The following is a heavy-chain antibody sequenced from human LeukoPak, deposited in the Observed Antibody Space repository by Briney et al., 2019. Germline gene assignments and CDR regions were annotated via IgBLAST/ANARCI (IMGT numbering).Heavy chain of an antibody. J-gene: IGHJ3*02. CDR1: GFTFSSYS. CDR2: ISSSSSYI. V-gene: IGHV3-21*01. D-gene: IGHD3-22*01. Sequence: GGSLRLSCAASGFTFSSYSMYWVRQAPGKGLEWVSSISSSSSYIYYADSVKGRFTISRDNAKNSLYLQMNSLRAEDTAVYYCARDTYYYDSSGYPDAFDIWGQGTMVTVSS. CDR3: ARDTYYYDSSGYPDAFDI.